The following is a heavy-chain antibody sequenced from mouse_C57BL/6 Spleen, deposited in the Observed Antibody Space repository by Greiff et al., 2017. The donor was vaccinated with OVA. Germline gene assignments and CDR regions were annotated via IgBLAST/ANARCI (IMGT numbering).Heavy chain of an antibody. CDR2: IYPGDGDT. D-gene: IGHD2-4*01. V-gene: IGHV1-80*01. CDR1: GYAFSSYW. CDR3: ARSDYDYDGGAWFAY. J-gene: IGHJ3*01. Sequence: QVQLQQSGAELVKPGASVKISCKASGYAFSSYWMNWVKQRPGKGLEWIGQIYPGDGDTNYNGKLKGKATLTADKSSSTAYMQLSSLTSEDSAVYFCARSDYDYDGGAWFAYWGQGTLVTVSA.